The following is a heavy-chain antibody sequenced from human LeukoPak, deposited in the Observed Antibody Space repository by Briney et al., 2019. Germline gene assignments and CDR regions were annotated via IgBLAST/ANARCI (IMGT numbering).Heavy chain of an antibody. CDR3: ASSPYYDILTGTHGAFDI. CDR1: GYTFSSYA. J-gene: IGHJ3*02. CDR2: ISYDGSNK. V-gene: IGHV3-30-3*01. D-gene: IGHD3-9*01. Sequence: GGSLRLSCAASGYTFSSYAMHWVRQAPGKGLEWVAVISYDGSNKYYADSVKGRFTISRDNSKNTLYLQMNSLRAEDTAVYYCASSPYYDILTGTHGAFDIWGQGTMVTVSS.